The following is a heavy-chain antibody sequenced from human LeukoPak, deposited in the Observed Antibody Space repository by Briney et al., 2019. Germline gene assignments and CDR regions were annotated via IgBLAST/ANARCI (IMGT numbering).Heavy chain of an antibody. V-gene: IGHV1-24*01. J-gene: IGHJ6*02. CDR2: FDPEDGET. D-gene: IGHD1-26*01. Sequence: AASVKVSCKVSGYTLTGLSMHWVRQAPGKGLEWMGGFDPEDGETIYAQKFQGRVTMTEDTSTDTAYMELSSLRSEDTAVYYCATDRLGGSYYYYYGMDVWGQGTTVTVSS. CDR1: GYTLTGLS. CDR3: ATDRLGGSYYYYYGMDV.